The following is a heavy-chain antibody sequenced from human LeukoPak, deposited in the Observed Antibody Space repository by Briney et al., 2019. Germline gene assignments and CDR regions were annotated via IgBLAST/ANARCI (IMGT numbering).Heavy chain of an antibody. CDR1: GFTFSSYA. V-gene: IGHV3-30-3*01. Sequence: PGGSLRLSCAASGFTFSSYAMHWVRQAPGKGLEWVAVISYDGSNKYYADSVKGRFTISRDNSKNTLYLQMNSLRAEDTAVYYCARESVNCSSTSCYFIYCYYGMDVWGQGTTVTVSS. CDR2: ISYDGSNK. D-gene: IGHD2-2*01. CDR3: ARESVNCSSTSCYFIYCYYGMDV. J-gene: IGHJ6*02.